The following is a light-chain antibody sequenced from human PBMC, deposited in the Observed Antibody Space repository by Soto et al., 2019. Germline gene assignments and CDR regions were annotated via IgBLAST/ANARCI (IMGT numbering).Light chain of an antibody. CDR1: QSVSSIY. CDR3: QQFGTSPPST. J-gene: IGKJ5*01. CDR2: GAS. Sequence: EIVLTQSPGTLSLSPGERATLSCRASQSVSSIYLAWYQQKPGQAPRLLIYGASSSATGIPDRFSGSGSGTDFTLTISRLEPEDFAVYYCQQFGTSPPSTFGQGTRLEI. V-gene: IGKV3-20*01.